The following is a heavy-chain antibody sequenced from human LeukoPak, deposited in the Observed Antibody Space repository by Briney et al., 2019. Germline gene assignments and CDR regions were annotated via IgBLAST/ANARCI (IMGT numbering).Heavy chain of an antibody. CDR2: INHSGST. CDR1: GGSISSYY. Sequence: ASETLSLTCTVSGGSISSYYWSWIRQPPGKGLEWIGEINHSGSTNYNPSLKSRVTKSVDTSKNQFSLKLSSVTAADTAVYYCARPAVRGTYYFDSWGQGTLVTVSS. CDR3: ARPAVRGTYYFDS. J-gene: IGHJ4*02. V-gene: IGHV4-34*01. D-gene: IGHD3-10*01.